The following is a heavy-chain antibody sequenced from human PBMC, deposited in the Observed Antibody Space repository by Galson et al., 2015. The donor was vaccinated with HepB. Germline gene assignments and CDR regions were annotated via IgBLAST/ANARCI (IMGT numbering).Heavy chain of an antibody. CDR2: ISSSSSYI. CDR1: GFTFSSYS. Sequence: SLRLSCAASGFTFSSYSMNWVRQAPGKGLEWVSSISSSSSYIYYADSVKGRFTISRDNAKNSLYLQMNSLRAEDTAVYYCARDHGENGELDYWGQGTLVTVSS. CDR3: ARDHGENGELDY. J-gene: IGHJ4*02. D-gene: IGHD4-17*01. V-gene: IGHV3-21*01.